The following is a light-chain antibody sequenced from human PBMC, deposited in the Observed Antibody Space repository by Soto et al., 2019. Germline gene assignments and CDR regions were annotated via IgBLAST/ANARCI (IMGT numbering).Light chain of an antibody. V-gene: IGKV1-17*01. CDR3: LEHNSYPRT. J-gene: IGKJ2*01. CDR2: AAS. CDR1: QGIRKD. Sequence: DIQMTQSPSSLSASVGDRVTITCRASQGIRKDLGWYQQKPGKAPKRLIYAASSLQSGVPSRFSGSGSGTEFTLTISSPQPEDFANYYCLEHNSYPRTFGQGTKLEIK.